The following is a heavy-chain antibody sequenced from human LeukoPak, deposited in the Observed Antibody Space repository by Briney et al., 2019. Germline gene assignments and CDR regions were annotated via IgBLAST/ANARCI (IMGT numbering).Heavy chain of an antibody. CDR2: INSDGSST. D-gene: IGHD3-22*01. CDR3: ARAGRSSSGYYTSFDY. V-gene: IGHV3-74*01. J-gene: IGHJ4*02. Sequence: GGSLRLSCAASGFTFSSYWMHWVRQAPGKGLVWVSRINSDGSSTSYADSVKGRFTISRDNAKNTLYLQMNSLRAEDSAVYYCARAGRSSSGYYTSFDYWGQGTLVTVSS. CDR1: GFTFSSYW.